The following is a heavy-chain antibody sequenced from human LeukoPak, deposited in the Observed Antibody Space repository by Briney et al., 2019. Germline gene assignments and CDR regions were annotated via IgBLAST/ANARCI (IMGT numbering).Heavy chain of an antibody. CDR3: ARALRDGYNYYFDY. V-gene: IGHV1-69*13. CDR1: GYTFTGYY. CDR2: IIPIFGTA. D-gene: IGHD5-24*01. Sequence: SVKVSCKASGYTFTGYYMHWVRQAPGQGLEWMGGIIPIFGTANYAQKFQGRVTITADESTSTAYMELSSLRSEDTAVYYCARALRDGYNYYFDYWGQGTLVTVSS. J-gene: IGHJ4*02.